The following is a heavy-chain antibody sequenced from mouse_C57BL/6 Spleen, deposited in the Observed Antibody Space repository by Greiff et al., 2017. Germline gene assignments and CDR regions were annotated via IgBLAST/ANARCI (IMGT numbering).Heavy chain of an antibody. D-gene: IGHD1-1*01. V-gene: IGHV1-59*01. CDR2: IDPSDSYT. CDR1: GYTFTSYW. CDR3: ARGYYYGRFFDY. Sequence: QVQLQQSGAELVRPGTSVKLSCKASGYTFTSYWMHWVKQRPGQGLEWIGVIDPSDSYTNYNQKFKGKATLTVDTSSSTAYMQLSSLTSEDSAVYYCARGYYYGRFFDYWGQGTTLTVSS. J-gene: IGHJ2*01.